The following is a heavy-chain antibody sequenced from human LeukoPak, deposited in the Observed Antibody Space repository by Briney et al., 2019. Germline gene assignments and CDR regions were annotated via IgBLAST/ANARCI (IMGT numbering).Heavy chain of an antibody. V-gene: IGHV3-21*01. D-gene: IGHD1-26*01. J-gene: IGHJ4*02. CDR2: ISSSSSYI. Sequence: GGSLRLSCAASGFTFSSYSMNWVRQAPGKGLEWVSSISSSSSYIYYADSVKGRFTISRDNAKNSLYLQMNSLRAEDTAVYYCAKEDKEIVGATGFDYWGQGTLVTVSS. CDR3: AKEDKEIVGATGFDY. CDR1: GFTFSSYS.